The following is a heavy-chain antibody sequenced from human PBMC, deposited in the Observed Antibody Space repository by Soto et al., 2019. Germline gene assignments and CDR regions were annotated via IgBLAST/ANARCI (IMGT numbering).Heavy chain of an antibody. CDR3: AKDNYDFWSGTSGV. V-gene: IGHV3-23*01. Sequence: GGSLRLSCAASGFTFSSYAMSWVCQAPGKGLEWVSAISGSGGSTYYADSVKGRFTISRDNSKNTLYLQMNSLRAEDTAVYYCAKDNYDFWSGTSGVWGQGTTVTVSS. CDR2: ISGSGGST. D-gene: IGHD3-3*01. J-gene: IGHJ6*02. CDR1: GFTFSSYA.